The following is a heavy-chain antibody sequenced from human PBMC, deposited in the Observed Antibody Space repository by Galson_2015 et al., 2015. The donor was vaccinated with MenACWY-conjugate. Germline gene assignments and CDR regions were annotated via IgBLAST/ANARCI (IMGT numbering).Heavy chain of an antibody. CDR1: GFTFRTYW. J-gene: IGHJ4*02. CDR3: ARDSRVGAPGTELDY. CDR2: ISTDGSST. D-gene: IGHD6-13*01. Sequence: SLRLSCAGSGFTFRTYWMHWVRHAPGKGLVWVSRISTDGSSTSYADSVKGRFTISRDNAKNTLYLQMNSLRAEDTAVYYCARDSRVGAPGTELDYWGQGILVTVSS. V-gene: IGHV3-74*01.